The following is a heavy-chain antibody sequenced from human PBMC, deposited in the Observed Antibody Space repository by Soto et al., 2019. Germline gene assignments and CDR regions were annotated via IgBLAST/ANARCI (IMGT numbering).Heavy chain of an antibody. V-gene: IGHV1-18*01. CDR1: GYTFTSYG. CDR3: ARRPLWFGELSSWYFDL. J-gene: IGHJ2*01. Sequence: ASVKVSCKASGYTFTSYGISWVRQAPGQGLEWMGWISAYNGNTNYAQKLQGRVTMTTDTSTSTAYMELRSLRSDDTAVYYCARRPLWFGELSSWYFDLWGRGTLVTSPQ. CDR2: ISAYNGNT. D-gene: IGHD3-10*01.